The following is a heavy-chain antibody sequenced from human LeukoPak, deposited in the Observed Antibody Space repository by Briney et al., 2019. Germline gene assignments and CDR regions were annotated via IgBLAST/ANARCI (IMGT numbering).Heavy chain of an antibody. CDR3: ARSGPRYDAFDI. CDR1: GGSISSGGYY. CDR2: IYYSGST. D-gene: IGHD1-26*01. J-gene: IGHJ3*02. Sequence: SQTLSLTCTVSGGSISSGGYYWSWIRQHPGKGLEWIGCIYYSGSTYYNPSLKSRVTISVDTSKNQFSLKLSSVTAADTAVYYCARSGPRYDAFDIWGQGTMVTVSS. V-gene: IGHV4-31*03.